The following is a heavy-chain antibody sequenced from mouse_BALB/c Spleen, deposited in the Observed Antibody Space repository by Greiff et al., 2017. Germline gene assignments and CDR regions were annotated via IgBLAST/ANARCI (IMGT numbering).Heavy chain of an antibody. CDR1: GYTFTDYE. CDR3: ARAYDGYYVPFAY. Sequence: VQLQQSGAELVRPGASVTLSCKASGYTFTDYEMHWVKQTPVHGLEWIGAIDPETGGTAYNQKFKDKATLTADKSSSTAYMQLSSLTSEDSAVYYCARAYDGYYVPFAYWGQGTLVTVSA. J-gene: IGHJ3*01. V-gene: IGHV1-15*01. D-gene: IGHD2-3*01. CDR2: IDPETGGT.